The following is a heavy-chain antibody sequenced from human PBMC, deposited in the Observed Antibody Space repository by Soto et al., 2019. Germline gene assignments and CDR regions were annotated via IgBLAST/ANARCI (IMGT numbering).Heavy chain of an antibody. D-gene: IGHD2-2*01. Sequence: GGSLRLSCAASGFTFSSYSMYWVRQAPGKGLEWVSSISSSSSYIYYADSVKGRFTISRDNAKNSLYLQMNSLRAEDTAVYYCARYWSEGYCSSTSCYAPKYYFDYWGQGTLVTVSS. CDR2: ISSSSSYI. CDR1: GFTFSSYS. J-gene: IGHJ4*02. CDR3: ARYWSEGYCSSTSCYAPKYYFDY. V-gene: IGHV3-21*01.